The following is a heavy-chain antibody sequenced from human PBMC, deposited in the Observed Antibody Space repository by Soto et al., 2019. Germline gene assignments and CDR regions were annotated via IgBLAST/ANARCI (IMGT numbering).Heavy chain of an antibody. CDR1: GYTFTSYA. D-gene: IGHD6-13*01. J-gene: IGHJ6*03. CDR2: INTNTGNP. Sequence: ASVKVSCKASGYTFTSYAMNWVRQAPGQGLEWMGWINTNTGNPTYAQGFTGRFVFSLDTSVSTAYLQISSLKAEDTAVYYCARADSSSWYYYYYYMDVWGKGTTVTVSS. V-gene: IGHV7-4-1*02. CDR3: ARADSSSWYYYYYYMDV.